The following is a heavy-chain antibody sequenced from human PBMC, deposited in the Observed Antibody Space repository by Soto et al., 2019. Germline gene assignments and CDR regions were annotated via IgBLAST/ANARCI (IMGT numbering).Heavy chain of an antibody. V-gene: IGHV3-7*01. CDR3: ARDRVDCSGGDCYVCCFDY. CDR2: IKEDGSEK. CDR1: GFTFSNYW. J-gene: IGHJ4*02. Sequence: GESLKISCAASGFTFSNYWMTWVRQAPGKGLEWVATIKEDGSEKYYVDSVKGRFTISRDNAKNSLYLQVNSLRVEDTAVYYCARDRVDCSGGDCYVCCFDYWGQGTLVTVSS. D-gene: IGHD2-21*02.